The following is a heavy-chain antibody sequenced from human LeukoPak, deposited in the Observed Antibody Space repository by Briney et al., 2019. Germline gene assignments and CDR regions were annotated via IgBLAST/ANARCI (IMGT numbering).Heavy chain of an antibody. V-gene: IGHV4-59*01. CDR2: IYSSGST. CDR1: GGSISSYY. D-gene: IGHD6-6*01. J-gene: IGHJ4*02. CDR3: ARGGPTIAARRTFDY. Sequence: SETLSLTCTVSGGSISSYYWSWIRQPPGKGLEWIGHIYSSGSTNYKPSLKSRVTISVDTYKNQFSLKLTSVTAADTAVYYCARGGPTIAARRTFDYWGQGTLVTVSS.